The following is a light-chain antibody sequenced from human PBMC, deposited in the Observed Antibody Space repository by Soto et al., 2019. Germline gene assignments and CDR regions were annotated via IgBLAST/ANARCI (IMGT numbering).Light chain of an antibody. CDR1: QSISSW. V-gene: IGKV1-5*03. J-gene: IGKJ1*01. CDR2: KAS. Sequence: DIQMTQSPFTLSASVGDRVTITCRASQSISSWLAWYQQKPGKAPKRLIYKASTLESGVPSNFSGSGSGTEFTLTISSLQPEDFATYYCQQYNSYPWTFGQGTKVYIK. CDR3: QQYNSYPWT.